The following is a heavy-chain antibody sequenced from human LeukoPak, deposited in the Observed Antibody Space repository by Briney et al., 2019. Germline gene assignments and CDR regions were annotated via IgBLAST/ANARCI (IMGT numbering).Heavy chain of an antibody. J-gene: IGHJ5*02. CDR1: GYSISSGYY. CDR3: ARLSTSRPIGWFDP. V-gene: IGHV4-38-2*01. Sequence: SEXXSLTCAVSGYSISSGYYWGWIRQPPGKGLEWIGSIYHSGSTYYNPSLKSRVTISVDTSKNQFSLKLSSVTAADTAVYYCARLSTSRPIGWFDPWGQGTLVTVSS. CDR2: IYHSGST. D-gene: IGHD2-2*01.